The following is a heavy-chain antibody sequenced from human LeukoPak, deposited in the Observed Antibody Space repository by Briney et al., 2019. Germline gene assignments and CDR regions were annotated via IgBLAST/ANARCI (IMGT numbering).Heavy chain of an antibody. D-gene: IGHD1-26*01. Sequence: ASVKVSRKASGYTFTSYAIHWVRQAPGQRLEWMGWISAGNGNTKYSQNFQGRVTFISNTSATTAFMELSSLRSEDAAVYYCARDSGSGNNDYWGQGTLVTVSS. V-gene: IGHV1-3*01. CDR2: ISAGNGNT. CDR3: ARDSGSGNNDY. CDR1: GYTFTSYA. J-gene: IGHJ4*02.